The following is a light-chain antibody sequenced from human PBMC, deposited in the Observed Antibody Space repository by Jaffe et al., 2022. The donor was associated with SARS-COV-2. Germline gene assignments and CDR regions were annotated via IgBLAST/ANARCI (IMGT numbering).Light chain of an antibody. CDR1: NIGTKS. V-gene: IGLV3-21*02. Sequence: SYVLTQPPSVSVAPGQTARITCGGNNIGTKSVHWYQQRPGQAPMLVVYDDNDRPSGIPERFSGSNSGNTATLTISRVEAGDEADYSCQVWDSNSDHPWVFGGGTKLTVL. CDR3: QVWDSNSDHPWV. J-gene: IGLJ3*02. CDR2: DDN.